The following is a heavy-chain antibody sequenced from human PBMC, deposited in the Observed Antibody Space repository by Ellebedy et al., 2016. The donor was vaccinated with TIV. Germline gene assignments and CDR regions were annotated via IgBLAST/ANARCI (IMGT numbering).Heavy chain of an antibody. CDR3: ARRGWYSSGWHKHNWFDP. V-gene: IGHV1-69*13. Sequence: SVKVSCXASGGTFSSYAISWVRQAPGQGLEWMGGIIPIFGTANYAQKFQGRVTITADESTSTAYMELSSLRSEDTAVYYCARRGWYSSGWHKHNWFDPWGQGTLVTVSS. J-gene: IGHJ5*02. CDR1: GGTFSSYA. CDR2: IIPIFGTA. D-gene: IGHD6-19*01.